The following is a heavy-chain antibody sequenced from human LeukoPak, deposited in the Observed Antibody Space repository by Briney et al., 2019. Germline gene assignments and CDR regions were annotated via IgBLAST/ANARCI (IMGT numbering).Heavy chain of an antibody. Sequence: VASVKVSCKASGYTFTSYAMHWVRQAPGQRLEWMGWINAGNGNTKYSQKFQGRVTITRDTSASTAYMELSSLRSEDTAVYYCARDWVLPNASDIWGQGTMVTVSS. J-gene: IGHJ3*02. CDR1: GYTFTSYA. D-gene: IGHD2-8*02. CDR2: INAGNGNT. CDR3: ARDWVLPNASDI. V-gene: IGHV1-3*01.